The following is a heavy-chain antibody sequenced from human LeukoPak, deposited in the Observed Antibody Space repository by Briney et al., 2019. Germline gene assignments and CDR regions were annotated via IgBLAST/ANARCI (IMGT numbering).Heavy chain of an antibody. D-gene: IGHD3-9*01. V-gene: IGHV4-39*07. CDR3: AEDGIRYFDWLSPFYMDV. Sequence: SETLSLTCTVPDGSTSSSSYYWGWIRQPPGKGLERLGSIYYSWSTYYNPSLKSRVTISVDTSKTQFSLKLSSVTAADTAVFFQAEDGIRYFDWLSPFYMDVWGKGTTVTVSS. J-gene: IGHJ6*03. CDR2: IYYSWST. CDR1: DGSTSSSSYY.